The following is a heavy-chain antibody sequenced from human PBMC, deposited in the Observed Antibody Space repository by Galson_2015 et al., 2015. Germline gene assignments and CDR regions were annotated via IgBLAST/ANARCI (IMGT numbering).Heavy chain of an antibody. CDR1: GGTFSSYA. CDR3: ARRERITYYYGSGAPFDY. J-gene: IGHJ4*02. CDR2: IIPIFGTA. V-gene: IGHV1-69*13. Sequence: SVKVSCKASGGTFSSYAISWVRQAPGQGLEWMGGIIPIFGTANYAQKFQGRVTITADESTSTAYMELSSLRSEDTAVYYCARRERITYYYGSGAPFDYWGQGTLVTVSS. D-gene: IGHD3-10*01.